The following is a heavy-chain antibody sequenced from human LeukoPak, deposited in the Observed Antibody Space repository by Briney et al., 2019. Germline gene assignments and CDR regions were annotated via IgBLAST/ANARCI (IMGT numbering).Heavy chain of an antibody. Sequence: GGSLRLSCAASGFTFRHCAMHWVRQAPGKGLEWVALISDAGNDKYYADSVKGRFTVSRDNSKNTLLLQMNSLRPEDTAVYYCARENYGDLYFDFWGGGTLVTVSS. D-gene: IGHD4-17*01. CDR1: GFTFRHCA. V-gene: IGHV3-30*04. CDR2: ISDAGNDK. CDR3: ARENYGDLYFDF. J-gene: IGHJ4*02.